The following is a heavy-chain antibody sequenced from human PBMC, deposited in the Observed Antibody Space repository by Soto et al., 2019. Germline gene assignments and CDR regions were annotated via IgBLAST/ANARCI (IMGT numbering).Heavy chain of an antibody. V-gene: IGHV1-69*01. J-gene: IGHJ4*02. CDR1: GGGNLRDYR. D-gene: IGHD2-21*01. Sequence: QVQLVQSGAEVKEPGSSVKVSCKASGGGNLRDYRTTWVRRAPGQGLEWMGGIIPKLGSANYAQNFQGRVTVTADESTNTVYMDLRSLRSDDTAVYYCARGGDVYNFGAVYWGQGAPVTVSS. CDR2: IIPKLGSA. CDR3: ARGGDVYNFGAVY.